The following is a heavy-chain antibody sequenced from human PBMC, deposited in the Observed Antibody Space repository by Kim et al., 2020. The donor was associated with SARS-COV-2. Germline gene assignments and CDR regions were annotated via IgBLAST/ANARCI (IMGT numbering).Heavy chain of an antibody. Sequence: GGSLRLSCAASGFTFSSYAMSWVRQAPGKGLEWVSAISGSGGSTYYADSVKGRFTISRDNSKNTLYLQMNSLRAEDTAVYYCAKDLGYGSGSYSDYYYGMDVWGQGTTVTVSS. CDR1: GFTFSSYA. J-gene: IGHJ6*02. D-gene: IGHD3-10*01. CDR3: AKDLGYGSGSYSDYYYGMDV. CDR2: ISGSGGST. V-gene: IGHV3-23*01.